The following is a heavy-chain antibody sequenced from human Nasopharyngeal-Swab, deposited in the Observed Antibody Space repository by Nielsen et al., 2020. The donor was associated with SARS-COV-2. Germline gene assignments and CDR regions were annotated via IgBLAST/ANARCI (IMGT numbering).Heavy chain of an antibody. CDR1: GFTFSSYS. V-gene: IGHV3-21*01. CDR2: ISSSSSYI. D-gene: IGHD4-11*01. J-gene: IGHJ6*02. CDR3: ARDHLMTVTIPYYYGMDV. Sequence: GESLKTSCAASGFTFSSYSMNWVRQAPGKGLEWVSSISSSSSYIYYADSVKGRFTISRENAKNSMYLQMNSLRAEDTAVYYCARDHLMTVTIPYYYGMDVWGQGTTVTVSS.